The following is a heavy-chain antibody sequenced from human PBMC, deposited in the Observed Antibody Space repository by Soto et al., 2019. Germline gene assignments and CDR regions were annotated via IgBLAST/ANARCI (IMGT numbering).Heavy chain of an antibody. J-gene: IGHJ5*02. V-gene: IGHV1-46*01. Sequence: QVQLLQYGAEVKKPGASVKVSCKASGYTFTNYYIHWVRQAPGQGLEWMGIINPTSGSTNYAQKYQGRVTVTYDTYTTKVYMELSGLRSEDTAVLYCARDLAAGHHWGQGTLVTVSS. CDR2: INPTSGST. CDR1: GYTFTNYY. D-gene: IGHD6-13*01. CDR3: ARDLAAGHH.